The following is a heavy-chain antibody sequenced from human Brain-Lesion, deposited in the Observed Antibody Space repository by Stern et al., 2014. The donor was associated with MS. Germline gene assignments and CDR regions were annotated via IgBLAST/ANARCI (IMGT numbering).Heavy chain of an antibody. CDR3: AGEEDIRYCSGGSCTGNWFDP. CDR2: IYYSGNT. D-gene: IGHD2-15*01. V-gene: IGHV4-39*01. J-gene: IGHJ5*02. CDR1: GGSVSSTSYA. Sequence: QLVESGPGLVKPSETLSLTCTVAGGSVSSTSYAWAWIRQPPGKGLEWIGPIYYSGNTYYSPSLKSRLTISLDTPKNQFSLQLRSVTAADTAVYYCAGEEDIRYCSGGSCTGNWFDPWGQGTLVTVSS.